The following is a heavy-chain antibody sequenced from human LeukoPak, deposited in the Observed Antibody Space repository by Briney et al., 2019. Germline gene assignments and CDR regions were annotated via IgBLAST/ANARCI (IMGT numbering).Heavy chain of an antibody. Sequence: GGSLRLSCAVSGFTFSSYAMNWVRQAPGKGLEWVSAISGSAGSTYYADSVKGRFTISRDNSKSTLYLQMNSLRAEDTAVYYCARRSRHSSSWYYFDYWGQGTLVTVSS. J-gene: IGHJ4*02. V-gene: IGHV3-23*01. CDR3: ARRSRHSSSWYYFDY. CDR1: GFTFSSYA. D-gene: IGHD6-13*01. CDR2: ISGSAGST.